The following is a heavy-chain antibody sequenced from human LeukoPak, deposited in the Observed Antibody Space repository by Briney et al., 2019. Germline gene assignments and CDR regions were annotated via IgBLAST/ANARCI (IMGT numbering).Heavy chain of an antibody. V-gene: IGHV3-23*01. J-gene: IGHJ4*02. D-gene: IGHD3-22*01. CDR3: AKDRHYYDSSGYDYFDY. CDR2: ISGSSGST. Sequence: PEGSLRLSCAASGFTFSSYAMSWVRQAPGKGLEWVSAISGSSGSTNYADSVKGRFTISRDNSKNTLYLQMNSLRAEDTAAYYCAKDRHYYDSSGYDYFDYWGQGTLVTVSS. CDR1: GFTFSSYA.